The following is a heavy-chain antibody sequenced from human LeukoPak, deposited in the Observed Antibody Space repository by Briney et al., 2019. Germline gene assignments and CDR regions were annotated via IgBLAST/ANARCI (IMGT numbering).Heavy chain of an antibody. J-gene: IGHJ4*02. CDR3: ARDRLSAAGRGG. D-gene: IGHD6-13*01. CDR1: GFTFTAYD. V-gene: IGHV1-2*06. CDR2: INTNSGDT. Sequence: ASVKVSCRASGFTFTAYDLHWVRQAPGHGPEWMGRINTNSGDTNYGQQFQDRVTMTRDTSITTVYMELSRLTSGDTAVYYCARDRLSAAGRGGWGPGTLVTVSS.